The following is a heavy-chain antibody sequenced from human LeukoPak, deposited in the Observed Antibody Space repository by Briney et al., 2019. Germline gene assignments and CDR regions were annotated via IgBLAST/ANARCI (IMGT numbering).Heavy chain of an antibody. Sequence: PGGSLRLSCAASGFTFSSYAMSWVRQAPGKGLEWVSAISGSGGSTYYADSVKGRFTISRDNSKNTLYLQMNSLRAEDTAVYYCAKGSWIQLWLISYAFDIWGQGTMVTVSS. D-gene: IGHD5-18*01. CDR2: ISGSGGST. V-gene: IGHV3-23*01. CDR3: AKGSWIQLWLISYAFDI. CDR1: GFTFSSYA. J-gene: IGHJ3*02.